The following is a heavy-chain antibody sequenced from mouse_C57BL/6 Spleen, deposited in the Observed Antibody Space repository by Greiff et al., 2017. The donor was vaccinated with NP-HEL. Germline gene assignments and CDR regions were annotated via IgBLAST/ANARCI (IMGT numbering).Heavy chain of an antibody. J-gene: IGHJ3*01. CDR3: ARERLGQGFAC. V-gene: IGHV1-82*01. CDR2: IYPGDGDT. D-gene: IGHD4-1*01. Sequence: QVQLQQSGPELVKPGASVKISCKASGYAFSSSWMNWVKQRPGKGLEWIGRIYPGDGDTNYNGKFKGKATLTADKSSSTAYMQLSSLASEDSSVYFCARERLGQGFACWGQGLLVTVSA. CDR1: GYAFSSSW.